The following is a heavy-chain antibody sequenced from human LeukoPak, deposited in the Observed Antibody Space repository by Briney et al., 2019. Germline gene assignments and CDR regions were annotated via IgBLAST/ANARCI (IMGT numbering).Heavy chain of an antibody. J-gene: IGHJ4*02. Sequence: GGSLRLSCAASGFTFSTYSLNWVRQAPGKGLEWVSSVSSGSPSLLYADSVKGRFTISRDNAKNSLYLQMNSLRAEDTAVYYCARDLGEWELLRYYFDYWGQGTLVTVSS. V-gene: IGHV3-21*01. CDR2: VSSGSPSL. D-gene: IGHD1-26*01. CDR3: ARDLGEWELLRYYFDY. CDR1: GFTFSTYS.